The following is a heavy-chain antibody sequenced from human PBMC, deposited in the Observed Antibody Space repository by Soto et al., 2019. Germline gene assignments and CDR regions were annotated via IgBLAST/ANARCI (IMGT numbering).Heavy chain of an antibody. Sequence: ASVKVSCKASGFTFTXSAVQWVRQARGQRLEWIGWIVVGSGNTNYAQKFQERVTITRDMSTSTAYMELSSLRSEDTAVYYCAADRVAVAGTGEVYYYGMDVWGQGTTVTVSS. V-gene: IGHV1-58*01. CDR2: IVVGSGNT. CDR3: AADRVAVAGTGEVYYYGMDV. D-gene: IGHD6-19*01. CDR1: GFTFTXSA. J-gene: IGHJ6*02.